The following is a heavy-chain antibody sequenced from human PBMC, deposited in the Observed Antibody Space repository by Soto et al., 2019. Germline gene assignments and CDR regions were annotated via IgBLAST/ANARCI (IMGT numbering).Heavy chain of an antibody. J-gene: IGHJ6*03. D-gene: IGHD3-10*01. V-gene: IGHV5-51*01. CDR2: IYPGDSDT. Sequence: GESLKISCKGSGYSFTSYWIGWVRQMPGKGLEWMGIIYPGDSDTRYSPSFQGQVTISADKSISTAYLQWSSLKASDTAMYYGARYGSGSYYSVNTDYYYMDVWGKGTTVNVSS. CDR1: GYSFTSYW. CDR3: ARYGSGSYYSVNTDYYYMDV.